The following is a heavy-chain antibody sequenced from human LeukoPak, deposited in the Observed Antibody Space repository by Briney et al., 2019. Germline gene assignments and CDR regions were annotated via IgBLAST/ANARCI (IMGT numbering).Heavy chain of an antibody. D-gene: IGHD2-21*02. J-gene: IGHJ6*03. V-gene: IGHV3-9*01. CDR2: ISWNSGSI. Sequence: PGGSLRLSCAASGFTFDDYAMHWIRQAPGKGLEWVSGISWNSGSIGYADSVKGRFTISRDNAKNSLYLQMNSLRAEDTALYYCAKAAIHYYYYMDVWGKGTTVTVSS. CDR3: AKAAIHYYYYMDV. CDR1: GFTFDDYA.